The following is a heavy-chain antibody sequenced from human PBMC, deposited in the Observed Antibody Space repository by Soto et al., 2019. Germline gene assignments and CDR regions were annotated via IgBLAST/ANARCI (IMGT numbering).Heavy chain of an antibody. V-gene: IGHV3-21*01. Sequence: XVSLGLSCAASGFTFSTYTMNWVRQAPGKGLEWISSISSGSSYIYYAGSVKGRFTISRDNAKSSLFLQMNSLRADDTAVYYCARDILSGGAYPDSWGQGTKVTVSS. J-gene: IGHJ5*01. CDR1: GFTFSTYT. D-gene: IGHD3-10*01. CDR2: ISSGSSYI. CDR3: ARDILSGGAYPDS.